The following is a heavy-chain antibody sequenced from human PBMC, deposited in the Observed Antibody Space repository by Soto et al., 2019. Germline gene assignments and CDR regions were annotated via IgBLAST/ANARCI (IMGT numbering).Heavy chain of an antibody. J-gene: IGHJ6*02. D-gene: IGHD6-6*01. CDR1: GYSFTSYW. Sequence: PGESLKISCKGSGYSFTSYWISWVRQMPGKGLEWMGRIDPSDSYTNYSPSFQGHVTISADKSISTAYLQWSSLKAPDTAMYYCARHTHGSSYYYYYGMDVWGQGTTVTVS. CDR2: IDPSDSYT. CDR3: ARHTHGSSYYYYYGMDV. V-gene: IGHV5-10-1*01.